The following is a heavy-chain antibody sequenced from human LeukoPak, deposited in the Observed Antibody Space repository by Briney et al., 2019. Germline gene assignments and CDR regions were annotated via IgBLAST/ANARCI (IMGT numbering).Heavy chain of an antibody. D-gene: IGHD3-10*01. CDR3: ARDFVDLQYYYGSWSYTNWFDP. Sequence: ASVKVSCKASGYTFTSYAMHWVRQAPGQRLEWMGWINAGNGNTKYSQKFQGRVTITRDTSASTAYMELSSLRSEDTAVYYCARDFVDLQYYYGSWSYTNWFDPWGQGTLVTVSS. CDR2: INAGNGNT. V-gene: IGHV1-3*01. J-gene: IGHJ5*02. CDR1: GYTFTSYA.